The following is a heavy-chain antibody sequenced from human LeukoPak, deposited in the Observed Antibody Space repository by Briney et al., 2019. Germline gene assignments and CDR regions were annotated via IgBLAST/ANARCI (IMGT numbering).Heavy chain of an antibody. CDR2: ISSSSSTI. CDR1: GFTFSSYA. V-gene: IGHV3-48*04. Sequence: GGSLRLSCAASGFTFSSYAMSWVRQAPGKGLEWVSYISSSSSTIYYADSVKGRFTISRDNAKNSLYLQMNSLRAEDTAVYYCARDGEQLVPWYFDYWGQGTLVTVSS. J-gene: IGHJ4*02. CDR3: ARDGEQLVPWYFDY. D-gene: IGHD6-6*01.